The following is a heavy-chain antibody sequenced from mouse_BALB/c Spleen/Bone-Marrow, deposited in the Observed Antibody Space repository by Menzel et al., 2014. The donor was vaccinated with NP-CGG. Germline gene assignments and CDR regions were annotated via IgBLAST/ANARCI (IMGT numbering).Heavy chain of an antibody. CDR3: ASSTMITTGFAY. CDR2: IWGDGST. V-gene: IGHV2-6-7*01. CDR1: GFSLTGYG. D-gene: IGHD2-4*01. Sequence: VQGVESGPGLVAPSQSLSITCTVSGFSLTGYGVNWVRQPPGKALEWLGMIWGDGSTDYNSALKSRLSISKDNSKSQVFLKMNSLQTDDTARYYCASSTMITTGFAYWGQGTLVTVSA. J-gene: IGHJ3*01.